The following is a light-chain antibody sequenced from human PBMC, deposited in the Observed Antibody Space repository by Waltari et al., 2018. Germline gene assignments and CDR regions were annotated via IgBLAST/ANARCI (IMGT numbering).Light chain of an antibody. V-gene: IGLV1-51*01. J-gene: IGLJ3*02. Sequence: QSVLTQPPSISAAPGQRVTISCSGSSSNIGSEPVSWYLQLPGTAPKVLIFDDNKRPSGGPDRISASKSGTSATLDITGLQTGDEAVYYCGGWDSSLRAGVFGGGTKVTV. CDR1: SSNIGSEP. CDR3: GGWDSSLRAGV. CDR2: DDN.